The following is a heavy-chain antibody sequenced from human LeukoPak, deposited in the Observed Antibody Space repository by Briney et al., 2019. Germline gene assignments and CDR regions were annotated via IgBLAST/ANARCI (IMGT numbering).Heavy chain of an antibody. CDR2: LYLSRTT. Sequence: PSETLSLTCTVSGGSISGGSHHWGWFRQSPGKGLEWIGSLYLSRTTYYNPSLNSRVTISVDTSKNQFSLKLSSVTAADTAVYYCARGRRITMIAVVPRPFDYWGQGTLVTVSS. V-gene: IGHV4-39*07. D-gene: IGHD3-22*01. CDR3: ARGRRITMIAVVPRPFDY. J-gene: IGHJ4*02. CDR1: GGSISGGSHH.